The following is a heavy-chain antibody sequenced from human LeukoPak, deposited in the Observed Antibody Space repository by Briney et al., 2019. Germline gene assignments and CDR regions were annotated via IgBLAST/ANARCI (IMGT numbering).Heavy chain of an antibody. D-gene: IGHD4-17*01. V-gene: IGHV4-30-4*01. CDR1: GGSISSGDYY. Sequence: PSETLSLTCTVSGGSISSGDYYWSWIRQPPGKGLEWIGYIYYSGSTYYNPSLKSRVTISVDTSKNQFSLKLSSVTAADTAVYYCARDGYYGDNWFDPWGQGTLVTVSS. J-gene: IGHJ5*02. CDR3: ARDGYYGDNWFDP. CDR2: IYYSGST.